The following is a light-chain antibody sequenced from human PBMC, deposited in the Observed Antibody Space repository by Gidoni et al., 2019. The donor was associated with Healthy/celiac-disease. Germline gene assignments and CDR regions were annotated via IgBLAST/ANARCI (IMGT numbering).Light chain of an antibody. Sequence: QSALTQPASVSGSPGPSITISCTGTSSDVCGYIYVSWYQQHPGKAPKLMIYDVSKRPSGFSNRFSGSKSGNTASLTISGLQAEDEADYYCSSYTSSSTWVFGGGTKLTVL. CDR1: SSDVCGYIY. CDR3: SSYTSSSTWV. V-gene: IGLV2-14*01. CDR2: DVS. J-gene: IGLJ3*02.